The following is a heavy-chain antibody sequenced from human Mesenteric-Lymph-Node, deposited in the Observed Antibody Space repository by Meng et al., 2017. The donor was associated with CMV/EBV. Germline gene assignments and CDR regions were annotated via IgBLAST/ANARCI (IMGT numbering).Heavy chain of an antibody. Sequence: SETLSLTCTVSGGSITSSSYYWGWIRQPPGKGLEWIGTIYYSGSTYYNPSLKSRVAISVDTSKNQFSLKLSSVTAADTAVYYCARGVRLPGYDSSGYYYFFWNYWGQGTLVTVSS. CDR1: GGSITSSSYY. CDR2: IYYSGST. J-gene: IGHJ4*02. D-gene: IGHD3-22*01. V-gene: IGHV4-39*01. CDR3: ARGVRLPGYDSSGYYYFFWNY.